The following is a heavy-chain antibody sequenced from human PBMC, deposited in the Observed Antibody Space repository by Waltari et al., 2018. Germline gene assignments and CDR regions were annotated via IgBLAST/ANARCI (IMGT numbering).Heavy chain of an antibody. Sequence: EVQLLESGGGLVQPGGSLRLSCAASGFIFSSYVMSWFRQAPGKGLEWVGFIRSKAYGGTTEYAASVKGRFTISRDDSKSIAYLQMNSLKTEDTAVYYCVGSYGSGSFDYWGQGTLVTVSS. V-gene: IGHV3-49*03. J-gene: IGHJ4*02. D-gene: IGHD5-18*01. CDR3: VGSYGSGSFDY. CDR2: IRSKAYGGTT. CDR1: GFIFSSYV.